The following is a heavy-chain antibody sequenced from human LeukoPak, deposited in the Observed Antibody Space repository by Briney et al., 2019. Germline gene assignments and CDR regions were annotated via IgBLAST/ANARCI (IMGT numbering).Heavy chain of an antibody. J-gene: IGHJ4*02. CDR2: ISGSGGST. CDR3: ARDERLLSFLK. V-gene: IGHV3-23*01. D-gene: IGHD3-3*01. Sequence: QPGGTLRLSCEASGFTFSTYGIDWVRQAPGKGLEWVSAISGSGGSTYYADSVKGRFTISRDNSKNTLYLQMNSLRAEDTAIYYCARDERLLSFLKWGQGTLVTVSS. CDR1: GFTFSTYG.